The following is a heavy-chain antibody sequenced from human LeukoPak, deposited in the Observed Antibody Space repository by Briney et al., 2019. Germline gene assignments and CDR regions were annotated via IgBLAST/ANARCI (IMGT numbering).Heavy chain of an antibody. J-gene: IGHJ4*02. CDR3: ARDGDFWSGIDY. V-gene: IGHV4-61*02. CDR2: IYTSGST. CDR1: GGSISSGSYY. D-gene: IGHD3-3*01. Sequence: SQTLSLTCTVSGGSISSGSYYWSWIRQPAGKGLEWIGRIYTSGSTNYNPSLKSRVTISVDTSKNQFSLKLSSVTAADTAVYYCARDGDFWSGIDYWGQGTLVTVSS.